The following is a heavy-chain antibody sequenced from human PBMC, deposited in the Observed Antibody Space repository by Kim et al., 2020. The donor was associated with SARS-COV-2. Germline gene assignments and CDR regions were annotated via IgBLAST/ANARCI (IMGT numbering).Heavy chain of an antibody. CDR2: TYLRSKWYN. D-gene: IGHD5-12*01. Sequence: SQTLSLTCAISGDSVSSNDATWSWIRQSPSRGLEWLGRTYLRSKWYNDYALSVKSRITINPDTPKNQFSLQLNSVTPEDTAVYFCAREKTGGYDYFDYWGQGTLVTVSS. CDR1: GDSVSSNDAT. CDR3: AREKTGGYDYFDY. J-gene: IGHJ4*02. V-gene: IGHV6-1*01.